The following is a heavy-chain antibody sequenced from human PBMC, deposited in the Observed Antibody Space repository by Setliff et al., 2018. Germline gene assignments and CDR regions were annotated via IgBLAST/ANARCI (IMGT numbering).Heavy chain of an antibody. CDR1: GASIRQTSYF. CDR2: IYITGNP. J-gene: IGHJ3*02. CDR3: AREPSPSDALDI. V-gene: IGHV4-61*09. Sequence: SETLSLTCAVSGASIRQTSYFWTWVRQPAGKGLEWIGHIYITGNPNVNPSLKGRVTISLDRSENEFSLNLTSVTAADTAVYFCAREPSPSDALDIWGQGTMVTVS.